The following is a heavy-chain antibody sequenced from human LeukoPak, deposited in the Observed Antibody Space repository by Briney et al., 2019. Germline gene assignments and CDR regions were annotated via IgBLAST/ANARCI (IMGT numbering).Heavy chain of an antibody. D-gene: IGHD6-19*01. J-gene: IGHJ4*02. CDR1: GFTFSSCG. CDR3: AKTSSGWYDLDY. V-gene: IGHV3-33*06. Sequence: GGSLRLSCAASGFTFSSCGMHWVRQAPDKGLEWVAVIWYDGSNKYYADSVKGRFTISRDNSKNTLYLQMNSLRAEDTAVYYCAKTSSGWYDLDYWGQGTLVTVSS. CDR2: IWYDGSNK.